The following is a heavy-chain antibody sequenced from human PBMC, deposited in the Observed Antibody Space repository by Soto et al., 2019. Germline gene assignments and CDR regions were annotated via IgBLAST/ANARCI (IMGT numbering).Heavy chain of an antibody. D-gene: IGHD3-3*01. J-gene: IGHJ4*02. CDR3: VRGPSRGSSLFGPLDY. V-gene: IGHV3-64D*06. CDR2: IFYSGSGS. Sequence: LRLSCSASGFIFSTFGMFWVRQAPGQGLEYVSAIFYSGSGSYYADPVRGRFTVSRDNSKNMFYLQMSSLRVEDTALYFCVRGPSRGSSLFGPLDYWGQGTQVTVSS. CDR1: GFIFSTFG.